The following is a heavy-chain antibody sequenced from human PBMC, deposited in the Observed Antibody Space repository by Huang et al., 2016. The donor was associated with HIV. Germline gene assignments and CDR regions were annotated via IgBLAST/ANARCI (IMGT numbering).Heavy chain of an antibody. D-gene: IGHD6-13*01. CDR3: AKGGSAAAVLDF. J-gene: IGHJ4*02. V-gene: IGHV3-30*18. Sequence: QVQLVESGGGVVQPGRSLRISCAASGFTFSSYGMHWVRQAPGKGREWGAVISYDGKTKYYADSVKGRFSISRDNSKTTVYLQLNSLRVEDTAVYYCAKGGSAAAVLDFWGQGTLVTVSS. CDR1: GFTFSSYG. CDR2: ISYDGKTK.